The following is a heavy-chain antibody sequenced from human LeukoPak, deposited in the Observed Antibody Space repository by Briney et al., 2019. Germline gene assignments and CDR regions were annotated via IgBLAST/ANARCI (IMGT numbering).Heavy chain of an antibody. CDR1: GYTFTSYD. CDR2: MNPNSGNT. CDR3: ATDSDPWGPAAGTIDY. D-gene: IGHD6-13*01. J-gene: IGHJ4*02. Sequence: GASVKVSCKASGYTFTSYDINWVRQATGQGLEWMGWMNPNSGNTGYAQKFQGRVTMTRNTSISAAYMELSSLRSEDTAVYYCATDSDPWGPAAGTIDYWGQGTLVTVSS. V-gene: IGHV1-8*01.